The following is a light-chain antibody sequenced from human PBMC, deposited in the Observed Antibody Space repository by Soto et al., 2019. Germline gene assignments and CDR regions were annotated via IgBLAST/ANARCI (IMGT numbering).Light chain of an antibody. Sequence: DIQMTQSPASLSASVGDRVTITCRASQSISSELYWYQQKPGQAPKLLIYAASSLHSGVPSRYSGSGSGTDYHITIGSLQHEDCANYCWQQSYSTHITFGQGTRLEV. J-gene: IGKJ5*01. V-gene: IGKV1-39*01. CDR2: AAS. CDR3: QQSYSTHIT. CDR1: QSISSE.